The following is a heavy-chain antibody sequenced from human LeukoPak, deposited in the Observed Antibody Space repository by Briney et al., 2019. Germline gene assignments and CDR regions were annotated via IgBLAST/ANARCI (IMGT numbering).Heavy chain of an antibody. D-gene: IGHD3-9*01. J-gene: IGHJ4*02. CDR1: GGTFSSYA. V-gene: IGHV1-69*13. CDR3: ARSYYDILTGGGFDY. CDR2: IIPTFGTA. Sequence: SVKVSCKASGGTFSSYAISWVRQAPGQGLEWMGGIIPTFGTANYAQKFQGRVTITADESTSTAYMELSSLRSEDTAVYYCARSYYDILTGGGFDYWGQGTLVTVSS.